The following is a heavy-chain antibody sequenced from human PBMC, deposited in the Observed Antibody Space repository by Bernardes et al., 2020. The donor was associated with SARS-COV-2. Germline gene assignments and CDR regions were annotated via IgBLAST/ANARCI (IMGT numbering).Heavy chain of an antibody. Sequence: SETLSLTCTVSGGSISSYYWSWIRQPPGKGLEWIGYIYYSGSTNYNPSLKSRVTISVDTSKNQFSLKLSSVTAADTAVYYCARAFRARDAFDIWGQGTMVTVSS. CDR1: GGSISSYY. CDR3: ARAFRARDAFDI. V-gene: IGHV4-59*01. CDR2: IYYSGST. J-gene: IGHJ3*02.